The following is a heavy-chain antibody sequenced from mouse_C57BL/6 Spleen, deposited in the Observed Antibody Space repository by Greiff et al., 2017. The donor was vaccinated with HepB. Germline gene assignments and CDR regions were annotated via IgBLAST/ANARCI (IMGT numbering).Heavy chain of an antibody. CDR2: ISSGSSTI. CDR3: ARAYSNYEGYYAMDY. Sequence: EVKLVESGGGLVKPGGSLKLSCAASGFTFSDYGMHWVRQAPEKGLEWVAYISSGSSTIYYADTVKGRFTIARDNAKNTLFLQRTSLRSEDTAMYYCARAYSNYEGYYAMDYWGQGTSVTVSS. J-gene: IGHJ4*01. CDR1: GFTFSDYG. D-gene: IGHD2-5*01. V-gene: IGHV5-17*01.